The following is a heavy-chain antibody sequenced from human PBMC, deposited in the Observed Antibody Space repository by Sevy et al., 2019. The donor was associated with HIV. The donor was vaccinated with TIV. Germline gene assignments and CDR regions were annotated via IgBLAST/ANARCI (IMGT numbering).Heavy chain of an antibody. D-gene: IGHD2-21*01. Sequence: GGSLRLSCAASGLIFSDYYMDWVRQAPGKGLEWVADISSGNTYTNYAHSVKGGFTISRENAKKSLYLQLNMLRAEDTAVYYCARLRVIASAPYYFDYWGQGALVTVSS. CDR1: GLIFSDYY. CDR3: ARLRVIASAPYYFDY. V-gene: IGHV3-11*06. J-gene: IGHJ4*02. CDR2: ISSGNTYT.